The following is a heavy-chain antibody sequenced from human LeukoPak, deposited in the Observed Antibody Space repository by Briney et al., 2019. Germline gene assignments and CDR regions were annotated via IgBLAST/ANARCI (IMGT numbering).Heavy chain of an antibody. V-gene: IGHV4-59*01. CDR2: IYYSGST. D-gene: IGHD6-13*01. CDR3: ARGSRQLLGWFDP. J-gene: IGHJ5*02. CDR1: GGSITSYY. Sequence: SETLSLTCTVSGGSITSYYWNWIRQPPGKGLEWIGYIYYSGSTNYNPSLKSRVAISVDTSKNQFSLKLSSVTAADTAVYYCARGSRQLLGWFDPWGQGTLVTVSS.